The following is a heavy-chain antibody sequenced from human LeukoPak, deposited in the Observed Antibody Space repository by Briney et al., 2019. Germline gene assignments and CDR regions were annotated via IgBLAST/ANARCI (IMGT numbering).Heavy chain of an antibody. D-gene: IGHD6-13*01. CDR3: ARGVAENGNPNYFDP. V-gene: IGHV3-33*01. CDR2: VWSDGTRE. J-gene: IGHJ5*02. CDR1: GFIFSRYA. Sequence: GTSLRLSCAASGFIFSRYAMHWVRQAPGTGLEWVAVVWSDGTREYYIDSVKGRFTISRDNSKNTLYLQMNSLRAEDTAVYSCARGVAENGNPNYFDPWGRGTLVTVLS.